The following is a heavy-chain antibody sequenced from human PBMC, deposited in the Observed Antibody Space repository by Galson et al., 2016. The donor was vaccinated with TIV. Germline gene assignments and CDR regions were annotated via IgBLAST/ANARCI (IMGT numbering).Heavy chain of an antibody. Sequence: QSGAEVKKAGESLRISCKGSGYTFTRYWIGWVRQMPGKGLEWIGIVSPLDSEAKYNPSFQGQVTISADKSISAAYLQWRSLKASDTAVYYCAVDADGAYYYDSGDYYWGQGTLVTVSS. CDR1: GYTFTRYW. CDR2: VSPLDSEA. J-gene: IGHJ4*02. D-gene: IGHD3-22*01. CDR3: AVDADGAYYYDSGDYY. V-gene: IGHV5-51*01.